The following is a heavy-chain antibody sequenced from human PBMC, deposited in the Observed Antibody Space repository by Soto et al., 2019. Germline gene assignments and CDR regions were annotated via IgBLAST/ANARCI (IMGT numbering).Heavy chain of an antibody. V-gene: IGHV1-3*01. J-gene: IGHJ6*02. CDR3: ARTDCSSTSCYNYYYYGMDV. CDR1: GYTFTRYA. D-gene: IGHD2-2*01. CDR2: INAGNGNT. Sequence: WASVKVSCKASGYTFTRYAMHWVRQAPGQRLEWMGWINAGNGNTQYSQKFQGRVTITRDTSASTAYMELSSLRSEDSAVFYCARTDCSSTSCYNYYYYGMDVWGQGTTVTVSS.